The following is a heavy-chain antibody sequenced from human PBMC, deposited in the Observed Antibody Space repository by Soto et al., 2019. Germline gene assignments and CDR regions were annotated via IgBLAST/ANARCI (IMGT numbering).Heavy chain of an antibody. J-gene: IGHJ6*02. CDR1: GFTFSSYW. CDR3: ARSTATKSYYYYGMDV. Sequence: PGGSLRLSCAASGFTFSSYWMSWVRQAPGKGLEWVANIKQDGSEKYYVDSVKGRFTISRDNAKNSLYLQMNSLRAEDTAVYYCARSTATKSYYYYGMDVWGQGTTVTVSS. D-gene: IGHD6-25*01. V-gene: IGHV3-7*01. CDR2: IKQDGSEK.